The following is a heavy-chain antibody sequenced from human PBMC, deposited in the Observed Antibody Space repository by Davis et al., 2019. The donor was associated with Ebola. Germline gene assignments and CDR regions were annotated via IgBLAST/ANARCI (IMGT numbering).Heavy chain of an antibody. V-gene: IGHV1-18*01. CDR2: ISAYNGNT. Sequence: ASVTVSCKASGYTFTSYGISWVRQAPGQGLEWMGWISAYNGNTNYAQKLQGRVTMTTDTSTSTAYVELRSLRSDDTAVYYCERGPFRGGSYWGGFDYWGQGTLVTVSS. D-gene: IGHD1-26*01. CDR3: ERGPFRGGSYWGGFDY. CDR1: GYTFTSYG. J-gene: IGHJ4*02.